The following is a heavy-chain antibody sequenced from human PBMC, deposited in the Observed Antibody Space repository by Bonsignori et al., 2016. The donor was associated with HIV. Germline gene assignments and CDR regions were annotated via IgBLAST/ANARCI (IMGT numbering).Heavy chain of an antibody. J-gene: IGHJ6*03. V-gene: IGHV3-30-3*01. Sequence: GGSLRLSCAASGFTFRGYPMHWVRQAPGKGLEWVALISYDGNNKYYADSVKGRFTISRDNSKNTLYLQMNSLRTEDTAVYYCARDLESGGSRYGNYMDVWGKGTTVTVSS. CDR2: ISYDGNNK. CDR3: ARDLESGGSRYGNYMDV. D-gene: IGHD2-15*01. CDR1: GFTFRGYP.